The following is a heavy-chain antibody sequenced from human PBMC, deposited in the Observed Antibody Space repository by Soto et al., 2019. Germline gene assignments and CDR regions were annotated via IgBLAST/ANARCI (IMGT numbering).Heavy chain of an antibody. J-gene: IGHJ4*02. D-gene: IGHD3-10*01. CDR2: ISYDGSNK. V-gene: IGHV3-30-3*01. Sequence: QVQLVESGGGVVQPGRSLRLSCAASGFTFSSYAMHWVRQAPGKGLEWVAVISYDGSNKYYADSVKGRFTISRDNSKNTLYLQMNSLRAEDTAVYYCARSWFGELLQFDYWGQGTLVTVSS. CDR1: GFTFSSYA. CDR3: ARSWFGELLQFDY.